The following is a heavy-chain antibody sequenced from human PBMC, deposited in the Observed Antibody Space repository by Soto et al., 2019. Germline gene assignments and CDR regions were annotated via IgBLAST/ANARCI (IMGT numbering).Heavy chain of an antibody. J-gene: IGHJ4*02. CDR3: AKDIAGSVDY. CDR1: GFTFSSYG. CDR2: ISYDGSNK. V-gene: IGHV3-30*18. Sequence: PGGSLRLSCAASGFTFSSYGMHWVRQAPGKGLEWVAVISYDGSNKYYADSVKGRFTISRDNSKNTLYLQMNSLRAEDTAVYYCAKDIAGSVDYWGQGILVTVSS. D-gene: IGHD6-13*01.